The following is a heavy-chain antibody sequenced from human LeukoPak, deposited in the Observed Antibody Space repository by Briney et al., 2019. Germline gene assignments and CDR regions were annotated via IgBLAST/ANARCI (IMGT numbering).Heavy chain of an antibody. CDR1: GGSISSYY. CDR3: ARDPTDSSPDAFDI. V-gene: IGHV4-59*01. Sequence: PSETLSLTGTVSGGSISSYYWSWIRQPPGKGLEWIGYIYYSGSTNYNPSLKSRVTISVDTSKNQFSLKLSSVTAADTAVYYCARDPTDSSPDAFDIWGQGTMVTVSS. J-gene: IGHJ3*02. CDR2: IYYSGST. D-gene: IGHD3-22*01.